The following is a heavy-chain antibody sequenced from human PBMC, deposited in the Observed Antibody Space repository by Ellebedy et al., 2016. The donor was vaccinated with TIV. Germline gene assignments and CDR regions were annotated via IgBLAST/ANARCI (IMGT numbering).Heavy chain of an antibody. V-gene: IGHV3-23*01. CDR2: LTADGRST. CDR3: RPGHYSDA. Sequence: GESLKISXAASGFSLSNSFMSWLRQAPGKGLEWVSTLTADGRSTYFADSVKGRFTISRDNSKNTVYLQMNSLRSEDTAVYYCRPGHYSDAWGQGILVTVSS. J-gene: IGHJ4*02. CDR1: GFSLSNSF.